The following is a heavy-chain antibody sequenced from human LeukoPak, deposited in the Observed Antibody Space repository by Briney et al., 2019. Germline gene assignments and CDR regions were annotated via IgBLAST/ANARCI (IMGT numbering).Heavy chain of an antibody. D-gene: IGHD3-22*01. CDR2: IYYSGST. CDR1: GFTFSDYY. V-gene: IGHV4-30-4*08. Sequence: LRLSCAASGFTFSDYYMSWIRQPPGKGLEWIGYIYYSGSTYYNPSLKSRVTISVDTSKNQFSLKLSSVTAADTAVYYCARDYYDSSGYYDYWGQGTLVTVSS. CDR3: ARDYYDSSGYYDY. J-gene: IGHJ4*02.